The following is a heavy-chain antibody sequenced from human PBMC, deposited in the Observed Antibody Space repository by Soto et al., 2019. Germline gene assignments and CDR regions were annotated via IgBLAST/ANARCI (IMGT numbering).Heavy chain of an antibody. CDR2: ISSSGDGT. J-gene: IGHJ6*02. Sequence: GGSLRLSCAASGFTFNSYAMTWVRQAPGKGLEWVSIISSSGDGTYYSDSVKGRFTISRDNSKNTVYLQMNDLRVEDAAEYFCAKDSWAIFGVPAGEYYAMDVWGQGTTVTVSS. CDR3: AKDSWAIFGVPAGEYYAMDV. D-gene: IGHD3-3*01. V-gene: IGHV3-23*01. CDR1: GFTFNSYA.